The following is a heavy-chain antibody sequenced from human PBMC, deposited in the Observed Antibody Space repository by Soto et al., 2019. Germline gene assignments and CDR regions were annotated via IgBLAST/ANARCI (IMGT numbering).Heavy chain of an antibody. Sequence: GGSLRLSCAASGFTFSSYSMNWVRQAPGKGLEWVSYISSSSSTIYYADSVKGRFTISRDNAKNSLYLQMNSLRDEDTAVYYCARDFAVHHIYVYAKRGFDPWGQGTLVTVSS. D-gene: IGHD2-8*01. V-gene: IGHV3-48*02. J-gene: IGHJ5*02. CDR3: ARDFAVHHIYVYAKRGFDP. CDR1: GFTFSSYS. CDR2: ISSSSSTI.